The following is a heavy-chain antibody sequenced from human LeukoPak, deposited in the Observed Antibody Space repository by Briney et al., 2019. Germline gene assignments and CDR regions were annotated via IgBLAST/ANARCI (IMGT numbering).Heavy chain of an antibody. CDR2: MNPNSGNT. Sequence: GASVKVSCKASGYTFTSYDINWVRQATGQGLEWMGWMNPNSGNTGYAQKFQGRVTMTRNTSISTAYMELSSLRSGDTAVYYCARRPTVTRGNWFDPWGQGTLVTVSS. V-gene: IGHV1-8*01. CDR1: GYTFTSYD. J-gene: IGHJ5*02. CDR3: ARRPTVTRGNWFDP. D-gene: IGHD4-17*01.